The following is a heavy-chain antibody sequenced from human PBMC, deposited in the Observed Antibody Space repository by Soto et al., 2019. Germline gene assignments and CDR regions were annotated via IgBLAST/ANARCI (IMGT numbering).Heavy chain of an antibody. D-gene: IGHD3-16*01. CDR1: GASVGSRAHH. Sequence: QVQLQESGPGLLRPSETLSLTCAVSGASVGSRAHHWSWIRQTPGKGLEWIAYVHYSGDTKSNPSLHNLVTISMDRSRNLSSLWLCSVTAADTAIYYCVTEYYQTDDYHKIDWGQGTLVTVSS. CDR2: VHYSGDT. V-gene: IGHV4-61*08. CDR3: VTEYYQTDDYHKID. J-gene: IGHJ4*02.